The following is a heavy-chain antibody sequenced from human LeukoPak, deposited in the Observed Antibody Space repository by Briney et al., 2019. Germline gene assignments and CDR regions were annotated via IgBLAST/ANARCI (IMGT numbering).Heavy chain of an antibody. Sequence: GGSLRLSCAASGFTFSNAWMGWVRQAPGKGLEWVGRIKSKTDGGTTDYAAPVKGRFTISRDDSKNTLYLQMNSLKTEDTAVYYCTRYYDSSGYSPDAFDIWGQGTMVTVSS. CDR2: IKSKTDGGTT. D-gene: IGHD3-22*01. CDR1: GFTFSNAW. V-gene: IGHV3-15*01. CDR3: TRYYDSSGYSPDAFDI. J-gene: IGHJ3*02.